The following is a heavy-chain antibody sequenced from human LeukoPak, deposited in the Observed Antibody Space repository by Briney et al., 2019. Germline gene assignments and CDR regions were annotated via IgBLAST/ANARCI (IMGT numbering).Heavy chain of an antibody. CDR1: GFTFNTYS. D-gene: IGHD5-12*01. CDR3: ANGGRYSSGFDP. Sequence: GGSLRLSCAASGFTFNTYSMNWVRRAPGKGLEWVSAISGSGGSTYYADSVKGRFTISRDNSKNTLYLQINSLRAEDTAVYYCANGGRYSSGFDPWGQGTLVTVSS. CDR2: ISGSGGST. J-gene: IGHJ5*02. V-gene: IGHV3-23*01.